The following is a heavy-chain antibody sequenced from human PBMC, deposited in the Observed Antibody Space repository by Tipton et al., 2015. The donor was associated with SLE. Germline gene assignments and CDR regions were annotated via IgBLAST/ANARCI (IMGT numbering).Heavy chain of an antibody. CDR2: IYSDGST. Sequence: SLRLSCAASGFTFSSHTMSWVRQAPGKGLEWVSVIYSDGSTDYGDSVKGRFTVSRDNYRNTLYLQMDYLSAEDTAVYYCAKNKGTYCGQGTLVTVSS. V-gene: IGHV3-23*03. J-gene: IGHJ4*02. D-gene: IGHD3-10*01. CDR3: AKNKGTY. CDR1: GFTFSSHT.